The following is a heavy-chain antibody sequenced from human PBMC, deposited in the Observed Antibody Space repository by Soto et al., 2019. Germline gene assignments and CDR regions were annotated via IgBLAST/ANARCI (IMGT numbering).Heavy chain of an antibody. D-gene: IGHD2-2*01. CDR2: ISYDGSNK. J-gene: IGHJ4*02. CDR1: GFTFTTYG. CDR3: AKDRGYCSSPICFNSPDFDY. Sequence: QVQLVESGGGVVQPGRSLRLSCAASGFTFTTYGMNWVRQAPGKGLEWVAVISYDGSNKLYADSVRGRFAISRDNSKNTLYLQMDRLRPEDTAVYYCAKDRGYCSSPICFNSPDFDYWGQGAPVTVSS. V-gene: IGHV3-30*18.